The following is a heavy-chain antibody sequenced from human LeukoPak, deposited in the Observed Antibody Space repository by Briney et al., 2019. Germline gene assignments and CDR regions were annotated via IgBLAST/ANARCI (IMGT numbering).Heavy chain of an antibody. CDR3: TSEPDMVGPSY. CDR2: IKSKTDGATT. D-gene: IGHD5-12*01. V-gene: IGHV3-15*01. J-gene: IGHJ4*02. CDR1: GFTCSYAW. Sequence: GGSLRLSCAASGFTCSYAWMSWVRQVPGKGLKWVGRIKSKTDGATTDYAAPVKGRFTISRDDSKSTLYLQMNSLKTEDTAVYYCTSEPDMVGPSYWGQGTLVTVSS.